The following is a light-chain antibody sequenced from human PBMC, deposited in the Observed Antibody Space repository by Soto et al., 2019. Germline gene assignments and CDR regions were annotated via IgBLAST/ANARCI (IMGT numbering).Light chain of an antibody. CDR1: QSVGSW. Sequence: DIQLTQSPSTLSASVGDRVSITCWASQSVGSWLAWHQKKPGKAPKLLIFDGTYLESGVPSRFSGSGSGTEFTLTITDLQPDDSATYYCQPYESHSEAFGQGTKVEVK. CDR2: DGT. V-gene: IGKV1-5*01. CDR3: QPYESHSEA. J-gene: IGKJ1*01.